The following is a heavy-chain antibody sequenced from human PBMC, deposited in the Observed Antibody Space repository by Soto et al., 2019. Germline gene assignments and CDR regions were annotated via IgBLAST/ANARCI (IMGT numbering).Heavy chain of an antibody. CDR2: LYRXGST. V-gene: IGHV4-31*03. J-gene: IGHJ5*02. D-gene: IGHD3-10*01. CDR1: WNSSGRVGC. CDR3: ARSGVSGRVIPSHWFDT. Sequence: PSETISLRCTVSWNSSGRVGCCSWIRQFPIRCLARIGCLYRXGSTSYSRGLNDRIILSLDTSQNQFSLEILSVTSADTAIYYCARSGVSGRVIPSHWFDTWGQGTLVTVSS.